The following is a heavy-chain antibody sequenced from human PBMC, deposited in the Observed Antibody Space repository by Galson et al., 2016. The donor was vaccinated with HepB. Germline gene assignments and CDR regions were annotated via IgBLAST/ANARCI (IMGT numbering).Heavy chain of an antibody. J-gene: IGHJ4*02. V-gene: IGHV3-30*04. CDR1: GLTFTGYA. CDR2: ISYDGSNK. CDR3: AGVGFGRSYGQGVDS. Sequence: SLRLSCAASGLTFTGYAIHWVRQAPGKGLEWVAVISYDGSNKYYADSVKGRFTISRDDSKNTLYLQMDSLRPEDTAVYYCAGVGFGRSYGQGVDSWGQGTLVTVSS. D-gene: IGHD3-16*01.